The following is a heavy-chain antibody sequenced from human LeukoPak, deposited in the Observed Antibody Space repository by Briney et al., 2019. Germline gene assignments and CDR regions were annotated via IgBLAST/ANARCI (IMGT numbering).Heavy chain of an antibody. CDR1: GGSISSSSYY. Sequence: PSETLSLTCTVSGGSISSSSYYWGWIRQPPGKGLEWIGSIYYSGSTYYNPSLKSRVTISVDTSKNQFSLKLSSVTAADTAVYYCARDHFSGYDKELFDYWGQGTLVTVSS. CDR3: ARDHFSGYDKELFDY. V-gene: IGHV4-39*02. D-gene: IGHD3-22*01. CDR2: IYYSGST. J-gene: IGHJ4*02.